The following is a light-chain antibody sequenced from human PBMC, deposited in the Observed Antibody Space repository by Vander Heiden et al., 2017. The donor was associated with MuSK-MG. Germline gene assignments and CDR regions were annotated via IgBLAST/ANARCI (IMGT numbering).Light chain of an antibody. Sequence: EIVLTQSPANLSSSPGERATLSCRASQSVSSYLAWYQQKPGQAPRLLIYDASNRATGIPARFSGRGSGTDFTLTISSLEPEDFAVYYCQQRSNCPLTFGQGTRLEIK. J-gene: IGKJ5*01. CDR1: QSVSSY. V-gene: IGKV3-11*01. CDR3: QQRSNCPLT. CDR2: DAS.